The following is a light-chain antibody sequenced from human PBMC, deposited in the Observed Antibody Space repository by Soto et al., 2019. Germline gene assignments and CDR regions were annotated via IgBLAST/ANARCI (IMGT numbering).Light chain of an antibody. V-gene: IGLV2-8*01. CDR2: AVT. Sequence: QSALTQPPSASGSPGQSVTISCTGTNSDIGTYYDVSWYQQHPGKAPKLIIYAVTERPSRVPDRFSGSKSGNTASLTVSGLRAEDEADYYCSSYAGSNSPVLFGGGTTLTVL. CDR1: NSDIGTYYD. CDR3: SSYAGSNSPVL. J-gene: IGLJ3*02.